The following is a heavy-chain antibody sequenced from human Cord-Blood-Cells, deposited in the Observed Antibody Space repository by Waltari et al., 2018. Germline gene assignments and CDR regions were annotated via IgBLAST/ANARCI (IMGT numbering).Heavy chain of an antibody. CDR3: ARGLPYYYDSSGSRWFDP. V-gene: IGHV4-34*01. Sequence: QVQLQQWGAGLLKPSETLSLTCAVYGGSFSGYYWSWIRQPPGKGLEWIGEINRSGSTNYNPDLKMRVTISVDTSKNQFSLKLSSVTAADTAVDYCARGLPYYYDSSGSRWFDPWGQGTLVTVSS. D-gene: IGHD3-22*01. CDR1: GGSFSGYY. CDR2: INRSGST. J-gene: IGHJ5*02.